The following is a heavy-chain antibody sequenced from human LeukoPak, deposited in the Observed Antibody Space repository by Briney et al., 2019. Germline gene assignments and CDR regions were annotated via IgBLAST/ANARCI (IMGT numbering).Heavy chain of an antibody. D-gene: IGHD1-14*01. V-gene: IGHV3-23*01. Sequence: GGSLRLSCAASGFTFSNYAMTWVRQAPGKGLEWVSGISGSGGSTYYADSVKGRFTISRDNSKNTLYLQMSRLRAEDTAVYYCARDSYRALEYWGQGALVTVSS. CDR3: ARDSYRALEY. J-gene: IGHJ4*02. CDR1: GFTFSNYA. CDR2: ISGSGGST.